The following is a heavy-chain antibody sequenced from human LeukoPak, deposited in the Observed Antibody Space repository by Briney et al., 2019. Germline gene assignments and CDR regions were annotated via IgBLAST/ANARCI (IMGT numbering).Heavy chain of an antibody. Sequence: SVKVSCKASGGTFSSYAISWVRQAPGQGLEWKGGIIPIFGTANYAQKFQGRVTITADESTSTAYMELSSLRSEDTAVYYCATHGNPGPYYYYMDVWGKGTTVTVSS. V-gene: IGHV1-69*01. CDR1: GGTFSSYA. D-gene: IGHD1-26*01. J-gene: IGHJ6*03. CDR2: IIPIFGTA. CDR3: ATHGNPGPYYYYMDV.